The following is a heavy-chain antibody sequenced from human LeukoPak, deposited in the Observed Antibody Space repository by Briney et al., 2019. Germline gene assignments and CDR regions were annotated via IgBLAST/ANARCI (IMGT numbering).Heavy chain of an antibody. J-gene: IGHJ4*02. D-gene: IGHD3-22*01. V-gene: IGHV3-21*01. CDR2: ISSSSSSYI. Sequence: GGSLRLSCAASGFTFSSYSMNWVRQAPGKGLEWVSSISSSSSSYIYYADSVKGRFTISRDNAKNSLYLQMNSLRAEDTAVYYCARDDDSSGYYYGGDYWGQGTLVTVSS. CDR1: GFTFSSYS. CDR3: ARDDDSSGYYYGGDY.